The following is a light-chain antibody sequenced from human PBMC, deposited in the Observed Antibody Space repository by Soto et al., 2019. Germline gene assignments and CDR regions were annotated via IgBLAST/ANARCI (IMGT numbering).Light chain of an antibody. V-gene: IGLV2-14*03. CDR3: SSYTSSITLV. Sequence: QSVLTQPAPVSGSPGQSIPISCTGTSSDVGGYNYVSWYQQHPGKAPKLMIYDVSNRPSGVSNRFSGSKSGNTASLSISGLQAEDEADYYCSSYTSSITLVFGGGTKVTVL. J-gene: IGLJ2*01. CDR2: DVS. CDR1: SSDVGGYNY.